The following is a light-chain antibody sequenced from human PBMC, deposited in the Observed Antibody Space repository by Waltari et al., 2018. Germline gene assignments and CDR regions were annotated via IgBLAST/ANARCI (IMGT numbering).Light chain of an antibody. CDR3: LQYRSYSSWT. CDR2: KAS. V-gene: IGKV1-5*03. Sequence: DIQMTQSPSTLSAFVGDRVTIPCRASQSISPWLAWYQQKPGNAPKLLIYKASTLESGVPSRFSGSASGTEFILTISSLQPEDFATYYCLQYRSYSSWTFGQGTKVEIQ. CDR1: QSISPW. J-gene: IGKJ1*01.